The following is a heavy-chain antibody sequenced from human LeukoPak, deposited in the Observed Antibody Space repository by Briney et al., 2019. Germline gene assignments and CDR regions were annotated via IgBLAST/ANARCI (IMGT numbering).Heavy chain of an antibody. D-gene: IGHD3-22*01. J-gene: IGHJ4*02. V-gene: IGHV1-2*02. CDR3: ARSNYYDSSGSDY. CDR2: INPNSGGT. CDR1: GYTFTGYY. Sequence: GASVKVSCKASGYTFTGYYMHWVRQAPGQGPEWMGWINPNSGGTNYAQKFQGRVTMTRDTSISTAYMELSNLRSDDTAVYSCARSNYYDSSGSDYWGQGTLVTVSS.